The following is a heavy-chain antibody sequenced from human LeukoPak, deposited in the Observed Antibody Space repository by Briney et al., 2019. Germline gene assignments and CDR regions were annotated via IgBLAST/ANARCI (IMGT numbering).Heavy chain of an antibody. CDR1: GGSFSGYY. D-gene: IGHD2-2*01. V-gene: IGHV4-34*01. Sequence: PSETLSLTCAVYGGSFSGYYWSWIRQPPGKGLEWIGEINHSGSTNYNPSLKSRVTISVDTSKNQFSLKLSSVTAADTAVYYCARPQGYCSSTSCRNWFDPWGRGTLVTVSS. CDR3: ARPQGYCSSTSCRNWFDP. J-gene: IGHJ5*02. CDR2: INHSGST.